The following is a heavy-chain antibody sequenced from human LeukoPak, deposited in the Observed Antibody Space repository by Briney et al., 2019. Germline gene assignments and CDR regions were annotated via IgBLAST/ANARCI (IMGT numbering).Heavy chain of an antibody. CDR2: IDWDDDK. Sequence: SGPTLVNPTQTLTLTCTFSGFSLSTSGMCVSWIRQPPGKALEWLARIDWDDDKYYSTSLKTRLTISKDTSKNQVVLTMTNMDPVDTATYYCARGGGSCYSGDYYYMDVWGKGTTVTVSS. CDR3: ARGGGSCYSGDYYYMDV. D-gene: IGHD2-15*01. V-gene: IGHV2-70*11. J-gene: IGHJ6*03. CDR1: GFSLSTSGMC.